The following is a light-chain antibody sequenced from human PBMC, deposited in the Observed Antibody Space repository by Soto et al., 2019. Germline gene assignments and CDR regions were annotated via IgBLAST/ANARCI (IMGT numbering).Light chain of an antibody. CDR1: QAIRTA. J-gene: IGKJ1*01. Sequence: AIQLAQSPSSLSASVGDRVTITCRASQAIRTALGWYQQKPGKPPKLLIYAACTLQGGVPPRFSGSGSGTDFTLTISSLQPEDVATYYCLLDFSYFWAFGQGTKVE. CDR3: LLDFSYFWA. V-gene: IGKV1-6*01. CDR2: AAC.